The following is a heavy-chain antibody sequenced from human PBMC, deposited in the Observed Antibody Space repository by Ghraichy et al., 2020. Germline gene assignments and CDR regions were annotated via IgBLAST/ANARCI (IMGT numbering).Heavy chain of an antibody. CDR3: ARDGGLRYFDWLLPTLYYFDY. CDR2: ISGSGGDT. D-gene: IGHD3-9*01. V-gene: IGHV3-23*01. CDR1: GFTFSTYA. Sequence: GGSLRLSCAASGFTFSTYALSWVRQAPGKGLEWLSGISGSGGDTYYADSVKGRFSISRDNAKNSLYLQMNSLRAEDTAVYYCARDGGLRYFDWLLPTLYYFDYWGQGTLVTVSS. J-gene: IGHJ4*02.